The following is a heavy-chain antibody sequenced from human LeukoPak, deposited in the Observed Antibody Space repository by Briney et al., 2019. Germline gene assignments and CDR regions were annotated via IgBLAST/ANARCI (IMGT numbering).Heavy chain of an antibody. V-gene: IGHV4-39*01. CDR2: IYYSGST. Sequence: SETLSLTCTVSGGSISSSSYYWGWIRQPPGKGLEWIGSIYYSGSTYYNPPLKSRVTISVDTSKNQFSLKLSSVTAADMALYYCARQKRIAYSYGYGGWFDPWGQGTVVTVSS. D-gene: IGHD5-18*01. J-gene: IGHJ5*02. CDR3: ARQKRIAYSYGYGGWFDP. CDR1: GGSISSSSYY.